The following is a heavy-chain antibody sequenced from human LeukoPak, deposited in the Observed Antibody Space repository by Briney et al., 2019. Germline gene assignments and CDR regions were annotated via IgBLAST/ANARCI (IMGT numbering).Heavy chain of an antibody. D-gene: IGHD2-2*01. Sequence: SETLSLTCTVSGGSISTYYWNWIRQPPGKGLEWIGYIHYSGNTNYNPSLRSRVTISVDTSKNQFSLKLSSVTAADTAVYYCARDRSSYTSGAFDIWGQGTLVTVSS. CDR2: IHYSGNT. CDR3: ARDRSSYTSGAFDI. CDR1: GGSISTYY. J-gene: IGHJ3*02. V-gene: IGHV4-59*01.